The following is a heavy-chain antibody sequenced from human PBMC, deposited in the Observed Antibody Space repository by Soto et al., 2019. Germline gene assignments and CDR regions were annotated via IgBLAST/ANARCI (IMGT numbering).Heavy chain of an antibody. CDR3: AKDLGRIAPEANDY. Sequence: QVQLVESGGGVVQPGRSLRLSCAASGFTFSSYGMHWVRQAPGKGLEWVAVISYDGSNKYYADSVKGRFTISRDNSKNKLYLQMNSLRAEDTAVYYCAKDLGRIAPEANDYWGQGTLVTVSS. CDR1: GFTFSSYG. V-gene: IGHV3-30*18. D-gene: IGHD6-13*01. J-gene: IGHJ4*02. CDR2: ISYDGSNK.